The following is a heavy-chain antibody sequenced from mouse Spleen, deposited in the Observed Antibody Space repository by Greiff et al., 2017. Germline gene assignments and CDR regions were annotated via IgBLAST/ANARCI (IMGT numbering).Heavy chain of an antibody. V-gene: IGHV1-19*01. CDR3: ARKDGYGRFAY. CDR2: INPYNGGT. D-gene: IGHD2-2*01. CDR1: GYTFTDYY. Sequence: VQLQQSGPVLVKPGASVKMSCKASGYTFTDYYMNWVKQSHGKSLEWIGVINPYNGGTSYNQKFKGKATLTVDKSSSTAYMELNSLTSEDSAVYYCARKDGYGRFAYWGQGTLVTVSA. J-gene: IGHJ3*01.